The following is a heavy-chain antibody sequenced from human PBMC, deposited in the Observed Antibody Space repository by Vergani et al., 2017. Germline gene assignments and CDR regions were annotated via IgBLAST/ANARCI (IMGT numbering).Heavy chain of an antibody. Sequence: QGQLAQSGAEVKKPGSSVKVSCKASGGTFSSNSIAGLEKAPGQGLEWMGRIILIFGTTSYAQKFQGRVTILADESTSTAYMELSSLRSEDTAVYYCARSSGYYSYYFDFWGQGTLVTVSS. V-gene: IGHV1-69*13. CDR1: GGTFSSNS. D-gene: IGHD3-22*01. CDR3: ARSSGYYSYYFDF. J-gene: IGHJ4*02. CDR2: IILIFGTT.